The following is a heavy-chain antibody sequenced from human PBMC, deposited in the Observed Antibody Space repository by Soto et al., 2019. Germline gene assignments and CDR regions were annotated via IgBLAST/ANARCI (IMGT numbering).Heavy chain of an antibody. Sequence: SETLSLTCVVSGGPISSGGYSWTWIRQPPGRGLEWIGYISQSGSADYNPPLKSRVTISVDTSKNQFSLRLSSVTAADTAVYYCARDRNGLGGIDFWGQGILVTVSS. CDR1: GGPISSGGYS. D-gene: IGHD1-1*01. CDR3: ARDRNGLGGIDF. V-gene: IGHV4-30-2*01. CDR2: ISQSGSA. J-gene: IGHJ4*02.